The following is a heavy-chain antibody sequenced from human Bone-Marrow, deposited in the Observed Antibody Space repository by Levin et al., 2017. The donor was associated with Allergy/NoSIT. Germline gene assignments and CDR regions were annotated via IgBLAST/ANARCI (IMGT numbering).Heavy chain of an antibody. Sequence: PGGSLRLSCAASGFTVSNNQMNWVRQFPGKGLEWVSLIYSNGVTNYADSVKGRFIISRDNSKNTLYLQMNSLRAEDTAIYYCARDVFRIINDCWGQGTLVTVSS. CDR1: GFTVSNNQ. CDR3: ARDVFRIINDC. D-gene: IGHD3-10*01. V-gene: IGHV3-66*01. J-gene: IGHJ4*02. CDR2: IYSNGVT.